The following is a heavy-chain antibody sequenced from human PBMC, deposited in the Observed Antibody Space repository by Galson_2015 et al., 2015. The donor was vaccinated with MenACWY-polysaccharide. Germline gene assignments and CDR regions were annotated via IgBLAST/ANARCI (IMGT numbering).Heavy chain of an antibody. CDR3: AKEGADCNSTSCREVFDY. D-gene: IGHD2-2*01. CDR2: ISGSGGGT. J-gene: IGHJ4*02. CDR1: GFTFSSFA. V-gene: IGHV3-23*01. Sequence: SLRLSCAASGFTFSSFAMSWVRQAPGKGLEWVSAISGSGGGTYYADSVKGRFTISRDNSKNTLYLQMNSLRAEDTAVYYCAKEGADCNSTSCREVFDYWGQGTLVTVSS.